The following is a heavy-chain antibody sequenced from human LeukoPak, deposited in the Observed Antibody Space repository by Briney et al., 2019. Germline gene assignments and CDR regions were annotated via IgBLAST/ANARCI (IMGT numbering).Heavy chain of an antibody. CDR2: XXXXGCP. V-gene: IGHV4-28*03. J-gene: IGHJ2*01. CDR3: VRVEGAKVTSQGPYWYFDL. CDR1: XXSISSNYW. D-gene: IGHD4-17*01. Sequence: SXXSISSNYWWGWIRPPPGKXLXGXXXXXXXGCPYYNPSVKSRVTISVDTSKNQFSLKLRSVTAADTAMYYCVRVEGAKVTSQGPYWYFDLWGRGTLVSVSS.